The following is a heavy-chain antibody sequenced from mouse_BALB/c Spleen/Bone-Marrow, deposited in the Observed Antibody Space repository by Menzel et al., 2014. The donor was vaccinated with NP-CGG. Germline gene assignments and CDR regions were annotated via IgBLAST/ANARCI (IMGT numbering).Heavy chain of an antibody. V-gene: IGHV1S56*01. D-gene: IGHD2-14*01. CDR3: ARQGYRAMDY. CDR1: GYTFTSYY. CDR2: IYPGDGST. Sequence: QVQLKQSGPELVKPGASVKMSCMASGYTFTSYYIHWAKQRPGQGLEWIGWIYPGDGSTKYNEKFKGKTTLTADKSSSTAYMLLSSLTSEDSAICFCARQGYRAMDYWGQGTSVTVSS. J-gene: IGHJ4*01.